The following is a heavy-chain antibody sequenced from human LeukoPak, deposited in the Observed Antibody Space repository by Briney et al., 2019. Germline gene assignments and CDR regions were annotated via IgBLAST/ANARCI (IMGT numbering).Heavy chain of an antibody. V-gene: IGHV4-59*01. CDR3: ARLLDYDNSGDPDTSDF. CDR2: MSYSGRT. CDR1: GGSISGFY. D-gene: IGHD3-22*01. Sequence: SETLSLTCTVSGGSISGFYWSWIRQSPGKGLEWIAFMSYSGRTKHNPSLQSRVTISLDTSMNNLALHLRSVTAADTAVYYCARLLDYDNSGDPDTSDFWGQGTMVTVSS. J-gene: IGHJ3*01.